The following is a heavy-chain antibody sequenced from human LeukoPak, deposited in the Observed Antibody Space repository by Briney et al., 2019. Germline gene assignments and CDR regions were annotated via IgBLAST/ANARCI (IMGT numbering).Heavy chain of an antibody. D-gene: IGHD4-23*01. Sequence: PSETLSLTCAVSGYSITSPSLWGWVRQPPGKGLGWIGYIFSSGNAYYNPSLKGRISMSVDTSKNQFSLNLSSVTAVDTAVYYCARSVDGGNSPFDYWGQGTLVTVSS. CDR3: ARSVDGGNSPFDY. CDR1: GYSITSPSL. J-gene: IGHJ4*02. CDR2: IFSSGNA. V-gene: IGHV4-28*01.